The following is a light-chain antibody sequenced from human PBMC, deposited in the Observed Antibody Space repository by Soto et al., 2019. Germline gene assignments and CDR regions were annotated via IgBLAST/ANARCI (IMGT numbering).Light chain of an antibody. CDR3: SSYTYGSTLL. Sequence: QSALTQPASVSGSPGQSITISCTGSSSDIGGYDFVSWFQHHPGKAPKLVIYDVSNRPSGVSTRFSGSKSGNTASLTISGLQTEDEADYYCSSYTYGSTLLFGGGTKLTVL. J-gene: IGLJ2*01. CDR2: DVS. V-gene: IGLV2-14*03. CDR1: SSDIGGYDF.